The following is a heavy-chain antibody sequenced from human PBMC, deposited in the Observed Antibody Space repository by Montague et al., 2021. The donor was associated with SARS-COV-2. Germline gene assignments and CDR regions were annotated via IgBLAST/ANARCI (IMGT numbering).Heavy chain of an antibody. V-gene: IGHV4-34*01. Sequence: SETLSLTCAVYGGSFSDNYWTWIRKSPGKGLEWIAEINHSGTTNYNFNPSLRSRVTISVDTSKSQFSLKLSSVTAADTGVYYCARWDPQTLTVIGLRGKSASDYWGQGTLVTVSS. CDR3: ARWDPQTLTVIGLRGKSASDY. J-gene: IGHJ4*02. CDR1: GGSFSDNY. CDR2: INHSGTT. D-gene: IGHD2-21*01.